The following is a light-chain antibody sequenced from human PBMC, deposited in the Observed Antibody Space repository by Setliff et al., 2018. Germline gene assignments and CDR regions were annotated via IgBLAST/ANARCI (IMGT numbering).Light chain of an antibody. Sequence: LTQPASVSGSPGQSITISCTGTSSDVGGYNYVSWYQQHPGKAPKLMIYDVSNRPSGVSNRFSGSKSGNTASLTISGLQAEDEADYYCSSCTSSSSLVFGGGT. J-gene: IGLJ2*01. CDR3: SSCTSSSSLV. V-gene: IGLV2-14*03. CDR2: DVS. CDR1: SSDVGGYNY.